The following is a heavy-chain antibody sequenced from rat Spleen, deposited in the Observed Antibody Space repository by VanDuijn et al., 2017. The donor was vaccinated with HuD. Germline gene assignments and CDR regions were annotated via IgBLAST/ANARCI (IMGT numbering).Heavy chain of an antibody. CDR2: ISTSGGTT. J-gene: IGHJ1*01. V-gene: IGHV5-25*01. CDR3: TKGLPGYPYWYVDF. Sequence: EVELVESGGGLVQPGRSMKLSCAASGFTFSNYVMACVRQAPTKGLEWVASISTSGGTTYYRDSVKGRFTISRDNTKSTLYLQMDSLRSEDTATFYCTKGLPGYPYWYVDFWGPGIRVTVSS. CDR1: GFTFSNYV. D-gene: IGHD1-4*01.